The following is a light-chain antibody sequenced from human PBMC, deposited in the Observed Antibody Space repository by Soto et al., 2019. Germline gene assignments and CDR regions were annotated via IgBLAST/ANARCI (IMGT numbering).Light chain of an antibody. J-gene: IGKJ1*01. CDR3: QQYNNWPPWT. Sequence: ETVMTQSPATLSVSPGERATPSCRASQSVYSSLARYQQKPGQAPRLLIYGASTRATGIPARFSGSGSGTEFTLTISRLQSEDFAVYYCQQYNNWPPWTFGQGTKVDIK. CDR1: QSVYSS. CDR2: GAS. V-gene: IGKV3-15*01.